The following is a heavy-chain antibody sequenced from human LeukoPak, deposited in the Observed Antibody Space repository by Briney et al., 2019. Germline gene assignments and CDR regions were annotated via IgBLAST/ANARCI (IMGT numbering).Heavy chain of an antibody. CDR1: GFTFSDYY. CDR2: ISISGTTT. CDR3: ARGTMASDF. D-gene: IGHD3-10*01. V-gene: IGHV3-11*01. Sequence: GGSLRLSCADSGFTFSDYYMTWIRQTPGKGLEWVSYISISGTTTFYVDSVKGRSTISRDNTKNSLYLQMNSLRAEDTAMYYCARGTMASDFWGQGTLVTVSS. J-gene: IGHJ4*02.